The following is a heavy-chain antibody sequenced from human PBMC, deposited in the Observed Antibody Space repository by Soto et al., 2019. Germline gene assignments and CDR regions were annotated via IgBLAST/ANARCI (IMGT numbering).Heavy chain of an antibody. V-gene: IGHV4-59*01. Sequence: SETLSLTCTVSGGSISSYYWSWIRQPPGKGLEWIGYIYYSGSTNYNPSLKSRVTISVDTSKNQFSLELSSVTAADTAVYYCARAGSVLRYFDWSFDYWGQGTLVTVSS. J-gene: IGHJ4*02. CDR3: ARAGSVLRYFDWSFDY. CDR2: IYYSGST. CDR1: GGSISSYY. D-gene: IGHD3-9*01.